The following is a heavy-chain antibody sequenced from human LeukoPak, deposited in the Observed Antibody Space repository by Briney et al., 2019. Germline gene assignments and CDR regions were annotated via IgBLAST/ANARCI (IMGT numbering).Heavy chain of an antibody. Sequence: PGGSLRLSCAASGFTFSNYAMSWVRQAPGKGLEWVSAMSGSGGSTYYADSVKGRFTISRDYSKNTLYLQMNSLRAEDTAVYYCARVGSSSDPPRPLYDYWGQGTLVTVSS. CDR3: ARVGSSSDPPRPLYDY. J-gene: IGHJ4*02. CDR2: MSGSGGST. D-gene: IGHD3-16*02. CDR1: GFTFSNYA. V-gene: IGHV3-23*01.